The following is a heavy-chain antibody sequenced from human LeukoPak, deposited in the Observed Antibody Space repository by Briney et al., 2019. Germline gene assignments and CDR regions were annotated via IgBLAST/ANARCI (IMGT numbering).Heavy chain of an antibody. CDR1: GFTFTSYW. Sequence: GGALRLSCGASGFTFTSYWVSWGRQAPGEGGGGVANIKQDGSEKYYVDSVKGRFTISRDNAKNSLYLQMNSLRAEDTAVYYCARDGVVSPWPEYFQHWGQGTLVTVSS. CDR2: IKQDGSEK. D-gene: IGHD3-22*01. J-gene: IGHJ1*01. V-gene: IGHV3-7*01. CDR3: ARDGVVSPWPEYFQH.